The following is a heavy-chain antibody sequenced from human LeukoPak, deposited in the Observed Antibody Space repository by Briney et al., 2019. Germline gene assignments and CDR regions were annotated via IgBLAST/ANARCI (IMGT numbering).Heavy chain of an antibody. J-gene: IGHJ4*02. CDR1: GFTFTSSA. D-gene: IGHD5-24*01. CDR2: IVVGSGNT. V-gene: IGHV1-58*02. CDR3: AAAPPFPRDGYGY. Sequence: SVKVSCTASGFTFTSSAMQWVRQARGQRLEWIGWIVVGSGNTNYAQKFQERVTITRDMSTSTAYMELSSLRSEDTAVYYCAAAPPFPRDGYGYWGQGTLVTVSS.